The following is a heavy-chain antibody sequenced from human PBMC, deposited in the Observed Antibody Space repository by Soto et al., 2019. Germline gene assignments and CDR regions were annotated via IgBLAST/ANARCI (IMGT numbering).Heavy chain of an antibody. D-gene: IGHD3-3*01. Sequence: GGSLRLSCAASTFTFSSYAMSWVRQAPGKGLEWVSSISSSGSNTYYADSVRGRFTISRDNSKNTLHAQMNSLRAEDTAVYYCAKDRTSGATPGDALDIWGQGTKVTVSS. CDR1: TFTFSSYA. V-gene: IGHV3-23*01. J-gene: IGHJ3*02. CDR2: ISSSGSNT. CDR3: AKDRTSGATPGDALDI.